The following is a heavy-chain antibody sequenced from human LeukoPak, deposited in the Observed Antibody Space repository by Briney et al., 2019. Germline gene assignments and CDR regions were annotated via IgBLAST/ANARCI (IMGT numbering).Heavy chain of an antibody. CDR3: AKESCIAAVVLDHFDY. CDR1: GFTFSNYA. CDR2: IRYDGGNK. Sequence: PGGSLRLSCAASGFTFSNYAMHGVRQAPGKGLEWVAFIRYDGGNKFYVDSVKGRFTISRDNSRNTLYLQMNSLRAEDTAVYYCAKESCIAAVVLDHFDYWGQGTLVTVSS. J-gene: IGHJ4*02. D-gene: IGHD2-15*01. V-gene: IGHV3-30*02.